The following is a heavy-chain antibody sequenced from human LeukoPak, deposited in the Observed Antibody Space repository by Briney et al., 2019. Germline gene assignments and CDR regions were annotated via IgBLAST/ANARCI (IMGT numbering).Heavy chain of an antibody. CDR1: GYTFTSYA. V-gene: IGHV1-46*01. J-gene: IGHJ4*02. D-gene: IGHD3-22*01. Sequence: GASVKVSFKASGYTFTSYAMHWVRQAPGQGLEWMGLINHSGGSTSYTQKFQGRVTMTRDTSTSTVYMEVSSLRSEDTAVYYCARADSSGYHAPCDYWGQGTLVTVSS. CDR3: ARADSSGYHAPCDY. CDR2: INHSGGST.